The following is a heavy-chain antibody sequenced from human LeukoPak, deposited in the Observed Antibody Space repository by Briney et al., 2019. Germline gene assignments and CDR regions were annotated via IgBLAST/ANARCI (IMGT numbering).Heavy chain of an antibody. V-gene: IGHV4-4*07. D-gene: IGHD2-8*01. CDR1: GGSISTYY. J-gene: IGHJ4*02. Sequence: SETLSLTCTVSGGSISTYYWSWIRQPAGKGLEWIGRIYSSGIANYNPSLKSRVTISVDTSKNQFSLKLSSVTAADTAVYYCAGSQRRYCTNGVCYPLFDYWGQGTLVTVSS. CDR3: AGSQRRYCTNGVCYPLFDY. CDR2: IYSSGIA.